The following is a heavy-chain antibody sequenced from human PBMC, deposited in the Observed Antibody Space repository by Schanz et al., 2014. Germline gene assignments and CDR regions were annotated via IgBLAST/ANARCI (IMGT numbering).Heavy chain of an antibody. Sequence: EVQLMESGGGLVKPGGSLRLSCVASGFAFSSFAMTWVRQAPGKGLEWVSAISGGGGTTYYADSVKGRFTISRDNSKNTLYLQMNSLRAEDTAVYFCAKIERNEDWGQGTLVTVSS. CDR1: GFAFSSFA. V-gene: IGHV3-23*01. J-gene: IGHJ4*02. CDR3: AKIERNED. CDR2: ISGGGGTT. D-gene: IGHD1-1*01.